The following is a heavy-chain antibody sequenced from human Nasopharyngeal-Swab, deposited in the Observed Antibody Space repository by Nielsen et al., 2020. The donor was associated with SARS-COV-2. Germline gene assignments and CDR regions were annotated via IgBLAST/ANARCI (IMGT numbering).Heavy chain of an antibody. D-gene: IGHD3-22*01. Sequence: GVSLKISCAASGFTFSSYEMNWVRQAPGKGLEWVSYISSSGSTIYYADSVKGRFTISRDNAKNSLYLQMNSLRAEDTAVYYCAREGENDSSGYFSDAFDIWGQGTMVTVSS. CDR3: AREGENDSSGYFSDAFDI. CDR2: ISSSGSTI. V-gene: IGHV3-48*03. J-gene: IGHJ3*02. CDR1: GFTFSSYE.